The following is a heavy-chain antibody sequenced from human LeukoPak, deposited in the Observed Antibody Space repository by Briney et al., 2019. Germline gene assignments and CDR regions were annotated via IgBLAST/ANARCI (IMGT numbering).Heavy chain of an antibody. CDR2: IKRDGGEK. D-gene: IGHD6-13*01. V-gene: IGHV3-7*03. CDR3: AKRIAAAGAFDY. Sequence: GGSLRLSCAASGFTFISYWMSWVRQAPGKGLEWVANIKRDGGEKYYVDSVKGRFTISRDNSKNTLYLQMNSLRAEDTAVYYYAKRIAAAGAFDYWGQGTLVTVSS. CDR1: GFTFISYW. J-gene: IGHJ4*02.